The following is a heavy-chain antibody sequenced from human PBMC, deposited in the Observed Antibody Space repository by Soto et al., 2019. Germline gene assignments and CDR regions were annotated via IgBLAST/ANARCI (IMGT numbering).Heavy chain of an antibody. D-gene: IGHD3-16*01. CDR3: EGGGSHY. CDR1: GGSISGSIYY. J-gene: IGHJ4*02. V-gene: IGHV4-39*01. CDR2: FYYSGNT. Sequence: QLQLQESGPGLVKPSETLSLTCTVSGGSISGSIYYWGWIRQPPGKGLEWIGSFYYSGNTYYIPSLKTPFTVSVDPYKNQFPLKRSSLAAANTAFYYREGGGSHYWGQGTLFTFS.